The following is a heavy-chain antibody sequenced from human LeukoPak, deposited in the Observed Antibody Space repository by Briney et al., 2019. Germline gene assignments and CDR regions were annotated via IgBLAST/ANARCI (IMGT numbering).Heavy chain of an antibody. CDR2: IYWDDDK. CDR1: GFSLSTSGVG. V-gene: IGHV2-5*02. Sequence: SGPTLVNPTQTLTLTCTFSGFSLSTSGVGVGWIRQPPGKALEWLALIYWDDDKRYSPSRKSRLTITKDTSKNQVVLTMTNMDPVDTATYYCAHRRALWFGELLSPPHWEYFDYWGQGTLVTVSS. CDR3: AHRRALWFGELLSPPHWEYFDY. J-gene: IGHJ4*02. D-gene: IGHD3-10*01.